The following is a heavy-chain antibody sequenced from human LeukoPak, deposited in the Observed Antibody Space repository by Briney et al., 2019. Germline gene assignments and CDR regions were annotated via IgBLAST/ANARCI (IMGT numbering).Heavy chain of an antibody. J-gene: IGHJ4*02. CDR2: IYYSGST. CDR3: AREVWDTRGSYSTAYYFDY. Sequence: PSETLSLTCTVSGGSISSGDYYWSWIRQPPGKGLEWIGYIYYSGSTYYNPSLKSRVTISVDTSKNQFCLKLSSVTAADTAVYYCAREVWDTRGSYSTAYYFDYWGQGTLVTVSS. CDR1: GGSISSGDYY. D-gene: IGHD1-26*01. V-gene: IGHV4-30-4*01.